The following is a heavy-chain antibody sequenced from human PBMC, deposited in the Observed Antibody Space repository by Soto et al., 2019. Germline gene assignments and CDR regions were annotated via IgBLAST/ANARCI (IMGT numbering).Heavy chain of an antibody. CDR2: IKQAGSEK. CDR1: GFTFTDYW. J-gene: IGHJ4*02. Sequence: EVQLVESGGALVQPGGSLRLSCAASGFTFTDYWMNWVRQAPGKGLEWVANIKQAGSEKYYVDSVKGRFTISRDNAKNSLYLQLTRLRAEDTAVYYCAIMIFVVGKDHWGQGTLVTVSS. CDR3: AIMIFVVGKDH. V-gene: IGHV3-7*01. D-gene: IGHD3-3*01.